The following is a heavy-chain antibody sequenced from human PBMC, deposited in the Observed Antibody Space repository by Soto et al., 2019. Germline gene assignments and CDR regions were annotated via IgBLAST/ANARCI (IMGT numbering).Heavy chain of an antibody. CDR3: ASQWDRRSGGDN. J-gene: IGHJ4*02. D-gene: IGHD1-26*01. CDR1: GGTLHSYN. V-gene: IGHV1-69*02. Sequence: SMKGSRKASGGTLHSYNFNWVRKAPGQGLEWMGRIIPILGIANYAQKFQGRVTMTADKPTSTAYMELSSLRSEDTAVYYCASQWDRRSGGDNWGQGTLVTVSS. CDR2: IIPILGIA.